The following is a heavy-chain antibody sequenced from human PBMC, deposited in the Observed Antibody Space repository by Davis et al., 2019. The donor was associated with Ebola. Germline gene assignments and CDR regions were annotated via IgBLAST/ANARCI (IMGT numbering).Heavy chain of an antibody. V-gene: IGHV4-34*01. CDR3: ARDRRDYDILTGYYYYGMDV. CDR1: GGSFSGYY. D-gene: IGHD3-9*01. J-gene: IGHJ6*02. Sequence: MPSETLSLTCAVYGGSFSGYYWSWIRQPPGKGLEWIGEINHSGSTNYNPSLKSRVTISVDTSKNQFSLKLSSVTAAHTAVYYCARDRRDYDILTGYYYYGMDVWGQGTTVTVSS. CDR2: INHSGST.